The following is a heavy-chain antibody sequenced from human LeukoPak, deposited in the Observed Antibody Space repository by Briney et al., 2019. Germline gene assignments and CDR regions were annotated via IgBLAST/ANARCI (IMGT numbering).Heavy chain of an antibody. J-gene: IGHJ4*02. Sequence: SETLSLTCTVSGGSISSYYWTWIRQPPGRGLEWFVYTYYSGSTNYNPSLKSRVTISVDTSKKQISLKLTSVTAADTAVYYCARESRDGYNRDGYYFDYWGQGTLVTVSS. V-gene: IGHV4-59*01. CDR1: GGSISSYY. CDR3: ARESRDGYNRDGYYFDY. CDR2: TYYSGST. D-gene: IGHD5-24*01.